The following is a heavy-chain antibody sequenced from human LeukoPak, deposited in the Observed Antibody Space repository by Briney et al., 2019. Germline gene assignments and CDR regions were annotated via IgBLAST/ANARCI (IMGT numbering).Heavy chain of an antibody. D-gene: IGHD1-26*01. Sequence: PSETLSLTCTVSGGSISSYYWSWIRQPPGKGLEWIGYIYYSGSTNYNPSLKSRVTMSIDTSKSQFSLKLSSVTAVDTAVYYCARDKGSGSYFGHFGMDLWGQGTTVTVSS. CDR1: GGSISSYY. V-gene: IGHV4-59*12. J-gene: IGHJ6*02. CDR2: IYYSGST. CDR3: ARDKGSGSYFGHFGMDL.